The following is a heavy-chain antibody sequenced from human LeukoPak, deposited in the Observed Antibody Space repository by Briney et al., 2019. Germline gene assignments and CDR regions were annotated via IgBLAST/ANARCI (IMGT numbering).Heavy chain of an antibody. CDR3: VTDGGAAGSGWRFDY. CDR2: ISNNGGSP. J-gene: IGHJ4*02. D-gene: IGHD6-19*01. V-gene: IGHV3-64D*06. Sequence: GGSLRLSCSASGFSFSSYAMHWVRQAPGKGLEYVSGISNNGGSPYYADSVKGRFTISRDNSKNTLSLQTSSLRAEDTAVYYCVTDGGAAGSGWRFDYWGQGTQVTVSS. CDR1: GFSFSSYA.